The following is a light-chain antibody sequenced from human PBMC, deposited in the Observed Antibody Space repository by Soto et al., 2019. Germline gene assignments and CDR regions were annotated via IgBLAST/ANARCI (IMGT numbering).Light chain of an antibody. CDR1: NSNIGAGYD. V-gene: IGLV1-40*01. J-gene: IGLJ1*01. CDR3: QSYDSRLSGSV. CDR2: ANN. Sequence: QSVLTQPPSVSGAPGQRVTISCTGSNSNIGAGYDVHWYQQLPGTAPKLLIYANNNRPSGVPDRFSGSKSGTSASLAITGLQADDEVDYYCQSYDSRLSGSVFGTGTKVTVL.